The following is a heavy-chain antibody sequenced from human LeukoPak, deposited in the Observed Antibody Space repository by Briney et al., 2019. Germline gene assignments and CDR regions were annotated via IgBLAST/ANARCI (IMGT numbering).Heavy chain of an antibody. V-gene: IGHV4-4*02. Sequence: PSETLSLTCDVSGDSITSPNWWSWVRQPPGKGLQWIGEIYHSGSTSYSPSLKSRVTIAVDKSRNQFSLKLTSVIAADTAVYYCARVVDTAPYYFDYWGQGTLVTVSS. D-gene: IGHD5-18*01. CDR3: ARVVDTAPYYFDY. CDR2: IYHSGST. CDR1: GDSITSPNW. J-gene: IGHJ4*02.